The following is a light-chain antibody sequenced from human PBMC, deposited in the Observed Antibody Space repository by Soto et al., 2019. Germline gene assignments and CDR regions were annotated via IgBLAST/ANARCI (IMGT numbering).Light chain of an antibody. Sequence: ELVLTQSPGTLSLSPGERATLSCRASQTVNNNYLAWYQQIPGQAPRLLISGASGRATGTPDRFSGSASGTDFTLTISRLEPEDFAVYYCHQRSNWPPFTFGGGTKVEI. CDR2: GAS. CDR1: QTVNNNY. V-gene: IGKV3D-20*02. J-gene: IGKJ4*01. CDR3: HQRSNWPPFT.